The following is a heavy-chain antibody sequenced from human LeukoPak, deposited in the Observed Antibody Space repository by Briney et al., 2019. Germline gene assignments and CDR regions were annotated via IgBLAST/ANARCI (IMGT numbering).Heavy chain of an antibody. J-gene: IGHJ4*02. CDR1: GYTFTSYD. CDR2: MNPNSGNT. D-gene: IGHD2-15*01. V-gene: IGHV1-8*01. CDR3: ARGRYCSGGSCDYFDY. Sequence: EASVKVSCKASGYTFTSYDINWVRQATGQGLEWMGWMNPNSGNTGYAQKFQGRVTMTRNTSISTAYMELSSLRSEDTAVYYCARGRYCSGGSCDYFDYWGQGTLVTVSS.